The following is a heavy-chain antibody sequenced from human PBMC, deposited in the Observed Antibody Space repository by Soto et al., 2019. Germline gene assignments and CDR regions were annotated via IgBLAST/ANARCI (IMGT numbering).Heavy chain of an antibody. Sequence: SETLSLTCTVSGGSISSYYWSWIRQPPGKGLEWIGYIYYSGSTNYNPSLKSRVTMSVGTSKNQFSLKLSSVTAADTAVYYCARDRLANWFDPWGQGTLVTVSS. D-gene: IGHD3-9*01. CDR3: ARDRLANWFDP. CDR2: IYYSGST. J-gene: IGHJ5*02. CDR1: GGSISSYY. V-gene: IGHV4-59*01.